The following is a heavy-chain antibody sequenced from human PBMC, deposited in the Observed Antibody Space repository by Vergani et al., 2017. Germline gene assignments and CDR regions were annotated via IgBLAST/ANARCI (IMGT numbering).Heavy chain of an antibody. CDR2: ISSSSSTI. V-gene: IGHV3-48*04. Sequence: EVQLVESGGGLVQPGGSLRLSCAASGFTFSSYSMNWVRQAPGKGLEWVSYISSSSSTIYYADSVKGRFTISRDTAKNSLYLQMNSLRAEDTAVYYCARGKGPLSDAFDIWGQGTMVTVSS. CDR3: ARGKGPLSDAFDI. J-gene: IGHJ3*02. CDR1: GFTFSSYS.